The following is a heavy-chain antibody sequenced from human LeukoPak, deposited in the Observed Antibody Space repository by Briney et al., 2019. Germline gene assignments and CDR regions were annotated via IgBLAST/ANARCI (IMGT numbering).Heavy chain of an antibody. D-gene: IGHD5-24*01. CDR1: GGTFSSYA. CDR3: ARDLGENAFDI. CDR2: IIPIFGTA. V-gene: IGHV1-69*13. J-gene: IGHJ3*02. Sequence: GASVKVSCKASGGTFSSYAISWVRQAPGQGLEWMGGIIPIFGTADYAQKFQGRVTITADEFTSTAYMELSSLRSEDTAVYYCARDLGENAFDIWGQGTMVTVSS.